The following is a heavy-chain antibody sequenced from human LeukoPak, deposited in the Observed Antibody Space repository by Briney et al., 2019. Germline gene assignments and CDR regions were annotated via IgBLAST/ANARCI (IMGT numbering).Heavy chain of an antibody. V-gene: IGHV4-59*08. J-gene: IGHJ6*02. CDR3: ARHFWDSYYGMDV. CDR1: GFTFDDYG. Sequence: GSLRLSCAASGFTFDDYGMSWIRQPPGKGLEWIGYIYYNGNTNYNPSLKSRVTLSVDTSKNQFSLKLSSVTAADTAVYYCARHFWDSYYGMDVWGQGTTVTVSS. D-gene: IGHD2/OR15-2a*01. CDR2: IYYNGNT.